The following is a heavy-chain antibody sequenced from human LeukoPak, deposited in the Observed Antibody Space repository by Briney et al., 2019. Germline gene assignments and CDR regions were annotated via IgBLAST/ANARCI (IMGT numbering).Heavy chain of an antibody. V-gene: IGHV3-7*01. J-gene: IGHJ4*02. D-gene: IGHD3-3*01. CDR1: GFTFTNYW. Sequence: GGSLRLSCAASGFTFTNYWMSWVRQAPGKGLELVANIKQDRSEKYYVDSVKGRFTISRDNAKNSLYLQMNSLRAEDTAVYYCARLREIPVFGVVTQSTSYFDYWGQGTLVTVSS. CDR2: IKQDRSEK. CDR3: ARLREIPVFGVVTQSTSYFDY.